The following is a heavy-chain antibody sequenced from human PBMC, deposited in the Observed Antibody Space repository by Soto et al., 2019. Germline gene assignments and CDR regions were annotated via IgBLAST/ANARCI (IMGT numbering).Heavy chain of an antibody. J-gene: IGHJ4*02. V-gene: IGHV3-11*06. CDR3: ARVPLAYCGGDCYPTPYYFDY. CDR2: ISSSSSYT. Sequence: QVQLVESGGGLVKPGGSLRLSCAASGFTFSDYYMSWIRQAPGKGLEWVSYISSSSSYTNYADSVKGRFTISRDNAKNSLYLQMNSLRAEDTAVYYCARVPLAYCGGDCYPTPYYFDYWGQGTLVTVSS. D-gene: IGHD2-21*02. CDR1: GFTFSDYY.